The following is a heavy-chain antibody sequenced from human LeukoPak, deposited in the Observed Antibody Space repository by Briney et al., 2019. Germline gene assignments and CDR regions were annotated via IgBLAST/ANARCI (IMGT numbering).Heavy chain of an antibody. CDR3: ARPYSSGWRDAFDI. Sequence: AGGSLRLSCAASGFTFSIYGMHWVRQAPGKGLEWMAVIWYDGSNTYYADSVKGRLTISRDNSKNTLYLQMSSLRTEDTAVYYCARPYSSGWRDAFDIWGQGTMVTVSS. V-gene: IGHV3-33*01. D-gene: IGHD6-19*01. J-gene: IGHJ3*02. CDR1: GFTFSIYG. CDR2: IWYDGSNT.